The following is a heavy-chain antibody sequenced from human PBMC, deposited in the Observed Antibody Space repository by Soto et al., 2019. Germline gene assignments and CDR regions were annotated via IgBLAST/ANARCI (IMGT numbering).Heavy chain of an antibody. CDR2: IHHSGST. D-gene: IGHD6-6*01. Sequence: QVQLQESGPGLVKPSGTLSLTCAGSGGSISSDNWWSWVRQPPGKGLAWIGEIHHSGSTNYSPSLKSRAAISVDTFKHQFSLKLNSVTAADTAVYYYAREGIAARRGDGATGFDYLGQGTLVTVSS. J-gene: IGHJ4*02. V-gene: IGHV4-4*02. CDR3: AREGIAARRGDGATGFDY. CDR1: GGSISSDNW.